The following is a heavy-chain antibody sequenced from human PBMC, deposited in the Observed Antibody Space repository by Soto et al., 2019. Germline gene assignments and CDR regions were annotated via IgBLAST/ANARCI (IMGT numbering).Heavy chain of an antibody. Sequence: ASVKVSCKVSGYTLTELSMHWVRQAPGKGLEWMGGFDPEDGETIYAQKFQGRVTMTEDTSTDTAYMELSSLRSEDTAVYYCATGTTVTTFFYFQHWGQGTLVTVSS. V-gene: IGHV1-24*01. CDR2: FDPEDGET. J-gene: IGHJ1*01. D-gene: IGHD4-17*01. CDR3: ATGTTVTTFFYFQH. CDR1: GYTLTELS.